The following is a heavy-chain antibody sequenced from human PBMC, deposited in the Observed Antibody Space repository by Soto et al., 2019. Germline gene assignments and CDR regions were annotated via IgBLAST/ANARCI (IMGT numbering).Heavy chain of an antibody. CDR1: GFTFSSYA. CDR2: ISYDGSSK. D-gene: IGHD3-16*02. CDR3: AREKIQTDGLGRYYDYVWGSYRSRAYYFDY. V-gene: IGHV3-30-3*01. J-gene: IGHJ4*02. Sequence: GGSLRLSCAASGFTFSSYALHWVRQAPGKGLEWVAVISYDGSSKYYADSVKGRFTISRDNSKNTLYLQMNRLRAEDTAVYYCAREKIQTDGLGRYYDYVWGSYRSRAYYFDYWGQGTLVTVSS.